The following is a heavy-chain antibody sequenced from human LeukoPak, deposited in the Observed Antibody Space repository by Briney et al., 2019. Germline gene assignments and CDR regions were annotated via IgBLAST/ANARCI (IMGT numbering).Heavy chain of an antibody. V-gene: IGHV4-39*01. D-gene: IGHD3-10*01. Sequence: SETLSLTCTVSGASVTSGGFYWGWLRQSPGKGLQWIATVYYTGSTYYNPSLKSRLTISIDTSKNQFSLNLRSLIAADTAVYYWARHSGSGSLSRPFDPWGRGTLVTVSS. CDR2: VYYTGST. CDR1: GASVTSGGFY. J-gene: IGHJ5*02. CDR3: ARHSGSGSLSRPFDP.